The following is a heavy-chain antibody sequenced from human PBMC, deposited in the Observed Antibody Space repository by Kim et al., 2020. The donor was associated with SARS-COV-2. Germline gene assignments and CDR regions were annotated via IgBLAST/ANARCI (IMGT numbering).Heavy chain of an antibody. V-gene: IGHV1-2*02. CDR1: GYTFTGYY. J-gene: IGHJ4*02. D-gene: IGHD3-10*01. CDR2: INPNSGGT. Sequence: ASVKVSCKASGYTFTGYYLHWVRQTPGQGLEWMGWINPNSGGTNYAQNFQGRVTMTRDTSISTAYMELSRLGSDDTAVYYCTRGAPAPGGSGSYCHNWGQGTLVTVSS. CDR3: TRGAPAPGGSGSYCHN.